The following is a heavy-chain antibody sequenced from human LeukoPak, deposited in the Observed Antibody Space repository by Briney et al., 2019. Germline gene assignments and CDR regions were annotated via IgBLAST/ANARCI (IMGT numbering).Heavy chain of an antibody. J-gene: IGHJ6*03. CDR3: ARTGRWYQLLSQNYYYYMDV. D-gene: IGHD2-2*01. CDR1: GGSISSGGYY. V-gene: IGHV4-61*02. Sequence: PSQTLSLTCTVSGGSISSGGYYWSWIRQPAGKGLEWIGRIYTSGSTNYNPSLKSRVTISVDTSKNQFSLKLSSVTAADTAVYYCARTGRWYQLLSQNYYYYMDVWGKGTTVTISS. CDR2: IYTSGST.